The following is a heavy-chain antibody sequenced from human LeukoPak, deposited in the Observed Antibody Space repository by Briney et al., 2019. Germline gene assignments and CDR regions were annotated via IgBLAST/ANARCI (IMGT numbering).Heavy chain of an antibody. V-gene: IGHV3-23*01. Sequence: GGSLRLSCAASGFTFSSYAMSWVRQAPGMGLEWVSAISGNSGNTHYADSVKGRFTISRDNSKNTLYLQMNSLRAEDTAIYYCAKPARVGAVDYWGQGTLVTVSS. D-gene: IGHD6-13*01. CDR3: AKPARVGAVDY. CDR2: ISGNSGNT. CDR1: GFTFSSYA. J-gene: IGHJ4*02.